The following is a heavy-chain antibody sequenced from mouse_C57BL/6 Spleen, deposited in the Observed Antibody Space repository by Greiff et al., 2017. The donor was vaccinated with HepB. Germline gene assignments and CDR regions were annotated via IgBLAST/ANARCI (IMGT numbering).Heavy chain of an antibody. V-gene: IGHV1-15*01. CDR3: TRVHWDVCFDY. J-gene: IGHJ2*01. CDR2: IDPETGGT. D-gene: IGHD4-1*01. Sequence: QVQLKQSGAELVRPGASVTLSCKASGYTFTDYEMHWVKQTPVHGLEWIGAIDPETGGTAYNQKFKGKAILTADKSSSTAYMELRSLTSEDSAVYYCTRVHWDVCFDYWGQGTTLTVSS. CDR1: GYTFTDYE.